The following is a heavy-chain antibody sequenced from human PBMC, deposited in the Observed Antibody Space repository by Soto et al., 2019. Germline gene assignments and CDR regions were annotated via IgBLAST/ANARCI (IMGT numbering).Heavy chain of an antibody. CDR1: GFTFSSYS. Sequence: EVQLVESGGGLVKPGGSLRLSCAASGFTFSSYSMNWVRQAPGKGLEWVSSISSSSSYIYYADSVKGRCTISRDNAKNSLYLQMNSLRAGDTAVYYCARDQPGYSYGYGLGYWGQGTLVTVSS. CDR2: ISSSSSYI. CDR3: ARDQPGYSYGYGLGY. V-gene: IGHV3-21*01. J-gene: IGHJ4*02. D-gene: IGHD5-18*01.